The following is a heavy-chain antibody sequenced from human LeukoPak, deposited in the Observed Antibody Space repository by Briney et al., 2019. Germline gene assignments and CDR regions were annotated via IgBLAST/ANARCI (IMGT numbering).Heavy chain of an antibody. D-gene: IGHD5-24*01. CDR2: ISAYNGNT. J-gene: IGHJ4*02. Sequence: ASVKVSCKASGYTFTSYGISWVRQAPGQGLEWMGWISAYNGNTNYAQKLQGRVTMTTDTSTSTAYMELRSLRSDDTAVYYCARKMATIEGSGIFDYWGQGTLVTVSS. CDR3: ARKMATIEGSGIFDY. V-gene: IGHV1-18*01. CDR1: GYTFTSYG.